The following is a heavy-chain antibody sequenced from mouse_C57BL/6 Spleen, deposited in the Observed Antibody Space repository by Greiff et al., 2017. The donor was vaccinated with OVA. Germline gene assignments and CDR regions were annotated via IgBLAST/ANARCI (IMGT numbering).Heavy chain of an antibody. CDR1: GYTFTSYW. J-gene: IGHJ4*01. V-gene: IGHV1-74*01. Sequence: QVQLQQPGAELVKPGASVKVSCKASGYTFTSYWMHWVKQRPGQGLEWIGRIHPSDSDTNYNQKFKGKATLTVDKSSSTAYMQLSSLTSEDSAVEYCAIGADYYGSSYAMDYWGQGTSVTVSS. D-gene: IGHD1-1*01. CDR3: AIGADYYGSSYAMDY. CDR2: IHPSDSDT.